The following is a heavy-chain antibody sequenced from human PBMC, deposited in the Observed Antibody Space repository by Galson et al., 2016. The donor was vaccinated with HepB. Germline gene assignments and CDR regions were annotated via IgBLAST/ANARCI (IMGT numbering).Heavy chain of an antibody. CDR3: AREESSGSYCNY. Sequence: SLRLSCAGSGFTFSGYSMNWVRQAPGKGLEWISYISRVSDNMYYTDSVRGRFTISRENAKSSLFLQMNSLRDEDTDVYYCAREESSGSYCNYWGQGTLVTVSS. CDR2: ISRVSDNM. J-gene: IGHJ4*02. D-gene: IGHD1-26*01. V-gene: IGHV3-48*02. CDR1: GFTFSGYS.